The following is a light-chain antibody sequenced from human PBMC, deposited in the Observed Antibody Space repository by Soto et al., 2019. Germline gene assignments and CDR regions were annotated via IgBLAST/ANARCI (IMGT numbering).Light chain of an antibody. V-gene: IGLV2-8*01. CDR1: SSDVGGYNY. CDR3: SSYAGTFYV. CDR2: EVS. Sequence: QSVLTQPPSASGSPGQSVTISCTGTSSDVGGYNYVSWYQQHPGKAPKLMIYEVSKRPSGVPDRFSGCKSGNTASLTVSGLQAEDEADYYCSSYAGTFYVFGTGTKLTVL. J-gene: IGLJ1*01.